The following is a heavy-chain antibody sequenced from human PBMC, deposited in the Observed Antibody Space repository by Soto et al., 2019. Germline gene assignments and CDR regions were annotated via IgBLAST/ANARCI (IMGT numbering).Heavy chain of an antibody. CDR3: AKILRTEDPNLN. CDR1: AFTFSGYA. D-gene: IGHD1-1*01. V-gene: IGHV3-23*01. CDR2: IVVSGGST. J-gene: IGHJ4*02. Sequence: EVQLLESGGGLVQPGGSLRLSCAVSAFTFSGYAMTWVRQAPGKGLEWVSAIVVSGGSTYYADSVKGRFTISRDNSKNTLYLQMNSLRAEDTAVYYWAKILRTEDPNLNWGQGTLVTVSS.